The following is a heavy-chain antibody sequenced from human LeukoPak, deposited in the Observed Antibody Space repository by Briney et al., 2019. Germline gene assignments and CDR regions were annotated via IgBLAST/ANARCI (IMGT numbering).Heavy chain of an antibody. CDR3: ARVGWQGSGWYFYYFDF. Sequence: PSETLSLTCTVSGGSISSSSYYWGWIRQPPGKGLEWIGSIYYSGSTYYNPSLKSRVTISVDTSKNQFSLKLSSVTAADTAVYYCARVGWQGSGWYFYYFDFWGQGTLVTVSS. V-gene: IGHV4-39*07. CDR1: GGSISSSSYY. D-gene: IGHD6-19*01. CDR2: IYYSGST. J-gene: IGHJ4*02.